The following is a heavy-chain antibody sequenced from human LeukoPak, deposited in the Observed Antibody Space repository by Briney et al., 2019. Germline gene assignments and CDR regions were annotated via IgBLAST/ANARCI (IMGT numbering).Heavy chain of an antibody. CDR2: IYYSGST. V-gene: IGHV4-39*01. Sequence: SETLSLTCTVSGGSISSSSYYLGWIRQPPGKGLEWIGSIYYSGSTYYNPSLKSRVTISVDTSKNQFSLKLSSVTAADTAVYYCARPGLGDYGGNQEDAFDIWGQGTMVTVSS. D-gene: IGHD4-23*01. CDR1: GGSISSSSYY. J-gene: IGHJ3*02. CDR3: ARPGLGDYGGNQEDAFDI.